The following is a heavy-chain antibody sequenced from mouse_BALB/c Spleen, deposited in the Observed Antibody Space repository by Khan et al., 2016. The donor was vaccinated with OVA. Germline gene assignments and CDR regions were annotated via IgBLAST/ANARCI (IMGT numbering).Heavy chain of an antibody. D-gene: IGHD1-1*01. V-gene: IGHV1-7*01. CDR2: INPSTGYT. CDR3: ARRGLRWYFDD. CDR1: GYTFINYW. Sequence: VQLQQSGAELAKPGASVKMSCKASGYTFINYWILWVKQRPGQGLEWIGYINPSTGYTEYNQNFKDKATLTADKSSSTASMPLRSMTSEDAAVYYCARRGLRWYFDDWGQGTTLTVSS. J-gene: IGHJ2*01.